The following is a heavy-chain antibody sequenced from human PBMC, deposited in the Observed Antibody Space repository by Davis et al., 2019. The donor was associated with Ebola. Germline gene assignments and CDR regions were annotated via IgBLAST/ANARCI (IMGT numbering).Heavy chain of an antibody. V-gene: IGHV3-73*01. D-gene: IGHD6-19*01. CDR2: IRSKSNSYAT. Sequence: GESLKISCAASGFTFSDYAMSWVRQASGKGLEWIGRIRSKSNSYATAYAASVEGRFTISRDDSKNTAYLQMNSLRTEDTALYYCTRLYGNGWTGVDYWGQGTRVTVSS. CDR3: TRLYGNGWTGVDY. CDR1: GFTFSDYA. J-gene: IGHJ4*02.